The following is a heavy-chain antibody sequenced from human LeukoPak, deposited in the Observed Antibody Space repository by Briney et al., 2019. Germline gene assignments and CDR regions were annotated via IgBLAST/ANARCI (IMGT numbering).Heavy chain of an antibody. CDR2: TYPGDSDT. J-gene: IGHJ4*02. CDR1: GYSFTSYW. Sequence: RGESLKISCKGSGYSFTSYWIGWVRQMPGKGLEWMGITYPGDSDTRYSPSFQGQVTISADKSISTAYLQWSSLKASDTAMYYCARHLGYCTDGVCYGGFDYWGQGTLGTVSS. V-gene: IGHV5-51*01. CDR3: ARHLGYCTDGVCYGGFDY. D-gene: IGHD2-8*01.